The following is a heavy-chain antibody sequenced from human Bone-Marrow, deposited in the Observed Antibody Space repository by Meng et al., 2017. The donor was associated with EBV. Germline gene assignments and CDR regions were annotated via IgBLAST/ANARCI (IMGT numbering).Heavy chain of an antibody. Sequence: EVQLVESGGXLVKPGGALRLSCAGSGFTFSSFGINWVRQAPGKGLEWVSSISSSSTYIYYADSVKGRFTISRDNAKNSVYLQMNSLRAEDTAVYYCARDPLYDSSGYWFDYWGQGTLVTVSS. CDR1: GFTFSSFG. V-gene: IGHV3-21*01. CDR2: ISSSSTYI. J-gene: IGHJ4*02. D-gene: IGHD3-22*01. CDR3: ARDPLYDSSGYWFDY.